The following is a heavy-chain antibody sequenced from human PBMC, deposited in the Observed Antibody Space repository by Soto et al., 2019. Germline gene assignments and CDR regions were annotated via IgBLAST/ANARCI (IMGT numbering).Heavy chain of an antibody. D-gene: IGHD3-16*01. CDR3: AMVDVYVTPSPQDV. J-gene: IGHJ6*04. V-gene: IGHV1-18*01. CDR2: INTYNGNT. Sequence: QVQLVQSGAEVKNPGASVKVSCKASGYTFTRYGIGWARQAPGQGLEWMGWINTYNGNTNYAQNVQGRVTLTTDTPRCRAYMELRSLRSNDTAIYYCAMVDVYVTPSPQDVWGKGTTVIVSS. CDR1: GYTFTRYG.